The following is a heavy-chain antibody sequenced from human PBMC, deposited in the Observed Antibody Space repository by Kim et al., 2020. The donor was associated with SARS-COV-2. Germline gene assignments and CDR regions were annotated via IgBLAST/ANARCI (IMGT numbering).Heavy chain of an antibody. CDR1: GFTFRNYA. D-gene: IGHD3-10*01. V-gene: IGHV3-30*04. CDR3: AMLVYYGSGWVDV. CDR2: ISYDGSDI. J-gene: IGHJ6*02. Sequence: GGSLRLSCAASGFTFRNYALHWVRQAPGKGPEWVSGISYDGSDIFYADSVKGRFTISKDNSKNTLYLQMNSLRAEDTAVYYCAMLVYYGSGWVDVWGDGT.